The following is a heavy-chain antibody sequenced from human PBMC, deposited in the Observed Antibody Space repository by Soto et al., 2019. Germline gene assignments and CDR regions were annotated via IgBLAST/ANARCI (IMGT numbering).Heavy chain of an antibody. J-gene: IGHJ2*01. CDR1: GYTFTNYG. V-gene: IGHV1-3*01. CDR2: INAGNGNT. Sequence: ASVKVSCKASGYTFTNYGIHWVRQAPGQRLEWMGWINAGNGNTEYSQKFQGRVTITRDTSASTAYMELSSLRSEDTAVYYCASSGYSSGWYHWYFDFWGRGTLVTVSS. D-gene: IGHD6-19*01. CDR3: ASSGYSSGWYHWYFDF.